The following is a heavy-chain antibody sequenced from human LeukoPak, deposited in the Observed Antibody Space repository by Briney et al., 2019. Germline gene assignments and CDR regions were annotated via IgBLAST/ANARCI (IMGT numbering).Heavy chain of an antibody. CDR1: GFTFSSYA. Sequence: GGSLRLSCAASGFTFSSYAMSWVRQAPGKGLEWVSAISGSGGSTYYADSVKGRFTISRDNSKNTLYLQMNSLRAEDTAVYYCATVFSYGWYSYFDYWGQGTLVTVSS. D-gene: IGHD5-18*01. V-gene: IGHV3-23*01. J-gene: IGHJ4*02. CDR2: ISGSGGST. CDR3: ATVFSYGWYSYFDY.